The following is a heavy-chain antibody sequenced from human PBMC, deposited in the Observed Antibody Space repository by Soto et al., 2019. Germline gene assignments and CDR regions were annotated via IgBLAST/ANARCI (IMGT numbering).Heavy chain of an antibody. CDR1: GFTVSSNY. Sequence: EVQLVASVGGLVQPGGSLRLSCAASGFTVSSNYMSWVRQAPGKGLEWVSVIYSGGSTYYADSVKGRFTISRDNSKNTLYLQMNSLRAEDTAVYYCARAQTPDDGFDIWGQGTMLTVSS. CDR2: IYSGGST. V-gene: IGHV3-66*01. J-gene: IGHJ3*02. CDR3: ARAQTPDDGFDI.